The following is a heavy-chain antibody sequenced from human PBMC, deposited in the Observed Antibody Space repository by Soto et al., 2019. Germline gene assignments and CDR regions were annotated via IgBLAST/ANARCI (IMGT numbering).Heavy chain of an antibody. J-gene: IGHJ4*02. V-gene: IGHV5-10-1*01. CDR2: IDPSDSYT. Sequence: GESLKISCKGSGYSFTSYWISWVRQMPGKGLEWMGRIDPSDSYTNYSPSFQGHVTISADKSISTAYLQWSSLKASDTAMYYCARWYYDSSGYSNFDYWGQGTLVTVSS. CDR1: GYSFTSYW. CDR3: ARWYYDSSGYSNFDY. D-gene: IGHD3-22*01.